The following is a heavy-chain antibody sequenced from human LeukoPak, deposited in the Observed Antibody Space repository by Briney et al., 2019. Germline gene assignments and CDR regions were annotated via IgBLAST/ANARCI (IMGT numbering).Heavy chain of an antibody. Sequence: GGSLRLSCAASGFTFSDFGMNWVRQAPGKGLEWISYICDSCNTNYYADSVKGRFTISSDNVKNSLYLQMNSLRAEDTAVYYCAREHYDSSFDYWGQGTLVTVSS. CDR3: AREHYDSSFDY. CDR2: ICDSCNTN. D-gene: IGHD3-22*01. CDR1: GFTFSDFG. V-gene: IGHV3-48*01. J-gene: IGHJ4*02.